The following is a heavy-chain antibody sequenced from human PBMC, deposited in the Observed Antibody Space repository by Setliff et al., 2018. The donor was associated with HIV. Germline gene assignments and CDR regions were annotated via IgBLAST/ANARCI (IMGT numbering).Heavy chain of an antibody. CDR1: GGIFSSYA. Sequence: ASVKVSCKASGGIFSSYALSWVRQAPGQGLEWMGWMNPSTGGTRFAQKFQGRVTMTRNTSISTAYMELRSLRSEDTAVYFCARTWGAGVTGYWFEPWGQGTRVTVSS. J-gene: IGHJ5*02. V-gene: IGHV1-8*02. D-gene: IGHD3-9*01. CDR2: MNPSTGGT. CDR3: ARTWGAGVTGYWFEP.